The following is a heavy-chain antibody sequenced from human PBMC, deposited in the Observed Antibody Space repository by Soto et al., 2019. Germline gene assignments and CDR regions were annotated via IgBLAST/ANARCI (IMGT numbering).Heavy chain of an antibody. V-gene: IGHV4-59*02. CDR1: GGSVISYW. D-gene: IGHD3-10*01. J-gene: IGHJ4*02. CDR3: ARGPGASDYYFDY. CDR2: IYYTGST. Sequence: PSETLSLTCIVSGGSVISYWWSWIRQPPGKGLEWIGYIYYTGSTNYSPSLKGRVTISLDASKSQFSLKLTSVTAADTAVYYCARGPGASDYYFDYWGPGTLVTVSS.